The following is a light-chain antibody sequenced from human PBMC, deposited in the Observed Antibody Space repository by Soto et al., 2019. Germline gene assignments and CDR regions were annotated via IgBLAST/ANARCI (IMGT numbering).Light chain of an antibody. J-gene: IGKJ5*01. Sequence: DIQMTQSPSTLSGSVGDRVTITCRASQTISSWLAWYQQKPGKAPKLLIYKASSLESGVPSRFSGSGSGTEFTLTISSLQPEDSAIYYCQQADTFPITFGQGTRLEIK. CDR3: QQADTFPIT. CDR1: QTISSW. CDR2: KAS. V-gene: IGKV1-5*03.